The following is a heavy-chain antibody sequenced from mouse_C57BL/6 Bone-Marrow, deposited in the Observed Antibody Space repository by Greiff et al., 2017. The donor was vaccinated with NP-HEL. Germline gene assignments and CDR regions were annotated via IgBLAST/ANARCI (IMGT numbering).Heavy chain of an antibody. CDR1: GFTFSSYA. J-gene: IGHJ3*01. Sequence: EVKLVESGGGLVKPGGSLKLSCAASGFTFSSYAMSWVRQTPEKRLEWVATISDGGSYTYYPANVKGRFTISRANAKHTLYLQMSHLQSEHSAMYYCARDRGWFPSWIAYWGQGTLVTVSA. CDR2: ISDGGSYT. CDR3: ARDRGWFPSWIAY. V-gene: IGHV5-4*01. D-gene: IGHD2-3*01.